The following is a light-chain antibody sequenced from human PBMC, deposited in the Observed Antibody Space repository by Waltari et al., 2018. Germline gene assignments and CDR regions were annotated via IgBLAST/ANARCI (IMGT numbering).Light chain of an antibody. Sequence: EIVLTQPPATLSLPPGERATLSCRARQSVSNYLGWYQQKPGQAPRLLIYDASNRATGIPARFSGSGSGTDFTLTISSLEPEDFAVYYCQQRSNWPLTFGGGTKVEIK. J-gene: IGKJ4*01. CDR3: QQRSNWPLT. CDR1: QSVSNY. CDR2: DAS. V-gene: IGKV3-11*01.